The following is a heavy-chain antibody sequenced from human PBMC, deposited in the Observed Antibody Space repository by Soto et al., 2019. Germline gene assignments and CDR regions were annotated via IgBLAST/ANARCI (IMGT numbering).Heavy chain of an antibody. D-gene: IGHD6-19*01. J-gene: IGHJ5*02. CDR3: ARVGSIAVAGTPGWFDP. Sequence: QVQLVESGGGVVQPGRSLRLSCAASGFTFSSYDMHWVRQAPGKGLEWVAVISYDGSSKYYADSVKGRFTISRDNSKNTLYLQMNSLRAEDTAVYYCARVGSIAVAGTPGWFDPWGQGTLVTVSS. CDR2: ISYDGSSK. CDR1: GFTFSSYD. V-gene: IGHV3-30-3*01.